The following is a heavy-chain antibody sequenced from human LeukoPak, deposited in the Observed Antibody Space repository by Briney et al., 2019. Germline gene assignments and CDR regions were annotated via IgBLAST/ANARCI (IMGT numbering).Heavy chain of an antibody. CDR2: ISNRGDYI. CDR1: GFTFTSYS. Sequence: GGSLRLSCSASGFTFTSYSMNWVRQAPGKGLEWVSSISNRGDYIYYADSVKVRFTISRDNSKNTLYLQMNSLRAEDTAVYYCARDLATHWGQGTLVTVSS. V-gene: IGHV3-21*04. J-gene: IGHJ4*02. D-gene: IGHD3-16*01. CDR3: ARDLATH.